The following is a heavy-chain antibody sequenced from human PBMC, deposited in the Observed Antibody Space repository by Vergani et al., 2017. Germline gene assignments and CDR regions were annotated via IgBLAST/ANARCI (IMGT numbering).Heavy chain of an antibody. D-gene: IGHD3-9*01. Sequence: QVQVVPSGAEVKKSGASVKVSCKTSGYTFSNYYMHWVRQAPGQGLEWMGIINPSGGHTNYAQKFQGRVNMTRDTSTRTVYMVLSSLRSEDTAIYYCARGDYGILTGYRYWGQGTLGTVSA. CDR1: GYTFSNYY. CDR3: ARGDYGILTGYRY. J-gene: IGHJ4*02. V-gene: IGHV1-46*03. CDR2: INPSGGHT.